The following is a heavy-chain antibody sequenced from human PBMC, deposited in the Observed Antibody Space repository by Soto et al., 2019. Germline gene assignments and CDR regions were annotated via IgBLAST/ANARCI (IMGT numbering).Heavy chain of an antibody. V-gene: IGHV3-30*03. D-gene: IGHD2-2*01. CDR2: ISYDGSNK. Sequence: GGSLRLSCAASGFIFSSYGMHWVRQAPGKGLEWVAVISYDGSNKYYADSVKGRFTISRDNSKNTLYLQMNSLRAEDTAVYYCARSGSTVTTLDYWGQGTLVTVSS. CDR3: ARSGSTVTTLDY. J-gene: IGHJ4*02. CDR1: GFIFSSYG.